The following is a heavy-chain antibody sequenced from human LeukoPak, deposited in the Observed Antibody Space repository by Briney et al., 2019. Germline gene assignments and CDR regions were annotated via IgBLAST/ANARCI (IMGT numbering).Heavy chain of an antibody. Sequence: GGSLRLSCAASGFTFSSYSMNWVRQAPGKGLEWVSSISSSSSYIYYADSVKGRFTISRDNAKNSLYLQMNSLRAEDTAVYYCAKDLLMVRGVTAPGRFDYWGQGTLVTVSS. CDR1: GFTFSSYS. V-gene: IGHV3-21*03. D-gene: IGHD3-10*01. CDR3: AKDLLMVRGVTAPGRFDY. J-gene: IGHJ4*02. CDR2: ISSSSSYI.